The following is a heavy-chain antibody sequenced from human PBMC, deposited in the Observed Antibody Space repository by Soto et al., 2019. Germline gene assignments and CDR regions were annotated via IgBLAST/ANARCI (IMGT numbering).Heavy chain of an antibody. J-gene: IGHJ5*02. Sequence: SETLSLTCTVSGASISGFYWSWIRKSAGKGLEWIGRIYATGTTDCNPSLKSRVMMSVDTSKKLFSLKLRSVTAADTAVYYCVRDGTKTLRDWFDPWGQGISVTVSS. V-gene: IGHV4-4*07. CDR2: IYATGTT. CDR3: VRDGTKTLRDWFDP. CDR1: GASISGFY. D-gene: IGHD1-1*01.